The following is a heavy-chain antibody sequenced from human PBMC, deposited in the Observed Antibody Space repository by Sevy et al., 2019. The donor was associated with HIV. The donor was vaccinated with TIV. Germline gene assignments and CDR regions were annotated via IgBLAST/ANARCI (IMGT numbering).Heavy chain of an antibody. CDR3: ARAVLEISTWRSDY. Sequence: GGYLRLSCAASGFTFSSYRMTWVRQAPGKGLEWVSCISSTSAYINYADSVKGQFTISRDNAKNLLYLQMDSLRAEDTAVYYCARAVLEISTWRSDYWGQGTLVTVSS. CDR1: GFTFSSYR. D-gene: IGHD1-1*01. CDR2: ISSTSAYI. V-gene: IGHV3-21*01. J-gene: IGHJ4*02.